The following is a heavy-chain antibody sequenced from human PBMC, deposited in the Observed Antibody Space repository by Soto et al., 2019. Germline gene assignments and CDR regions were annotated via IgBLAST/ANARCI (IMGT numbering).Heavy chain of an antibody. CDR3: TRALEDIYYDSSGSSDP. V-gene: IGHV3-33*01. J-gene: IGHJ5*02. CDR2: IWYDGSNK. CDR1: GFTFSSYG. Sequence: QVQLVESGGGVVQPGRSLRLSCAASGFTFSSYGMHWVRQAPGKGLEWVAVIWYDGSNKYYADSVKGRFTISRDNSKNTLYLQMSSLGAEDTAVYYCTRALEDIYYDSSGSSDPWGQGTLVTVSS. D-gene: IGHD3-22*01.